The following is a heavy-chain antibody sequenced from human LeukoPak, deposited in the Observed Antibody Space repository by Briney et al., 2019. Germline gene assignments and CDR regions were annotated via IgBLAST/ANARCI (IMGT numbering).Heavy chain of an antibody. J-gene: IGHJ6*02. CDR3: AKDSHSGSWYPIHYYYYGMDV. Sequence: GGSLRLSCAASGFTFSSYGMHWVRQAPGKGLEWVAVISYDGSNKYYADSVKGRFTISRDNSKNTLYLQMNSLRAEDTAVYYCAKDSHSGSWYPIHYYYYGMDVWGQGTTVTVSS. CDR1: GFTFSSYG. CDR2: ISYDGSNK. V-gene: IGHV3-30*18. D-gene: IGHD6-13*01.